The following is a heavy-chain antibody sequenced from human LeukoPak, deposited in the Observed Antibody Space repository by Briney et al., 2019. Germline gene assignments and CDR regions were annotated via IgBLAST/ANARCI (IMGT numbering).Heavy chain of an antibody. CDR3: ARDQSHYALGSDAFDI. CDR2: IYDNGNT. Sequence: SETLSLTCTVSGGSMSGYYWNWIRQPPGKGLEWIGYIYDNGNTNYNPSLKSRLTISVDTSKNQFSLNLTSVTAADTAVYFCARDQSHYALGSDAFDIWGQGTMVTVSS. D-gene: IGHD3-10*01. J-gene: IGHJ3*02. CDR1: GGSMSGYY. V-gene: IGHV4-59*01.